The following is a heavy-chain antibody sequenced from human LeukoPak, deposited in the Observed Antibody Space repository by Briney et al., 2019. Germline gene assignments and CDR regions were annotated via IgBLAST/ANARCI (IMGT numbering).Heavy chain of an antibody. D-gene: IGHD5-24*01. V-gene: IGHV1-2*02. J-gene: IGHJ4*02. CDR2: INPNSGGT. CDR3: ASGWLQFFGYFDY. CDR1: GYTFTGYY. Sequence: ASLKVSCKDSGYTFTGYYMHWVRQAPGQGLEWMGWINPNSGGTNYAQKFQGRVTMTRDTSISTAYMELSRLRSDDTAVYYCASGWLQFFGYFDYWGQGTLVTVSP.